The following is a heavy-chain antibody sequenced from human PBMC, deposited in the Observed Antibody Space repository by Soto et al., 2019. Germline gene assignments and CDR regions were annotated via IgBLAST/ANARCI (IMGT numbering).Heavy chain of an antibody. V-gene: IGHV1-8*02. D-gene: IGHD3-22*01. J-gene: IGHJ5*02. CDR3: ARGYSYDSSGPFDP. CDR1: GYTFTSYA. CDR2: MNPNSGNT. Sequence: ASVKVSCKASGYTFTSYAMHWVRQAPGQGLEWMGWMNPNSGNTGYAQKFQGRVTMTRNTSISTAYMELSSLRSEDTAVYYRARGYSYDSSGPFDPWGQGTLVTVSS.